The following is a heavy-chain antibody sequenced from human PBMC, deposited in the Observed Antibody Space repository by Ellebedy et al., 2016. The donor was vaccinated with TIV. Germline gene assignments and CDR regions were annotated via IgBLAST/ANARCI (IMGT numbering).Heavy chain of an antibody. V-gene: IGHV3-7*04. CDR3: ARENWYNDY. J-gene: IGHJ4*02. CDR2: INQDGSEK. Sequence: GESLKTSCAASGFTFTTFWMSWVRQAPGKGLEWVGNINQDGSEKCYGDSVKGRFTISRDNAKNSVYLQMNSLRAEDTAVYYCARENWYNDYWGQGTLVTVSS. CDR1: GFTFTTFW. D-gene: IGHD1/OR15-1a*01.